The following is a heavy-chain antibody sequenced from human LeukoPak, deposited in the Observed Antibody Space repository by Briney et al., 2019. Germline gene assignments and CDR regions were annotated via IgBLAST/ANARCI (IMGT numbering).Heavy chain of an antibody. Sequence: SETLSLTCTVSGGSISSHYRSWIRQPPGKGLEWIGYIYYSGSTNYNPSLKSRVTISVDTSKNQFSLKLSSVTAADTAVYYCARDATSSYNWITGPYYYYMDVWGKGTTVTVSS. V-gene: IGHV4-59*11. CDR1: GGSISSHY. D-gene: IGHD1-20*01. J-gene: IGHJ6*03. CDR3: ARDATSSYNWITGPYYYYMDV. CDR2: IYYSGST.